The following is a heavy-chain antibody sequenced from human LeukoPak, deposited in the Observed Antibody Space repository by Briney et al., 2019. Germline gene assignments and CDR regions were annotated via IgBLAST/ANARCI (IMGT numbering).Heavy chain of an antibody. CDR1: RFTFSSYA. D-gene: IGHD3-16*01. CDR2: ISGSGGST. CDR3: AWGQDYYYGMDV. V-gene: IGHV3-23*01. J-gene: IGHJ6*02. Sequence: GGSLRLSCAASRFTFSSYAMSWVRQAPGKGLEWVSAISGSGGSTYYADSVKGRFTISRDNSKNTLYLQMNSLRAEDTAVYYCAWGQDYYYGMDVWGQGTTVTVSS.